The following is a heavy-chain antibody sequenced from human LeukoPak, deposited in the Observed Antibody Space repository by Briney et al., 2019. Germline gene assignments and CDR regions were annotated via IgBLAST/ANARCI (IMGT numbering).Heavy chain of an antibody. CDR1: IVSIKNYY. CDR2: IYYTGST. V-gene: IGHV4-59*01. D-gene: IGHD6-13*01. J-gene: IGHJ4*02. CDR3: ASSRGPSSSWSFDS. Sequence: SETLSLTCSFSIVSIKNYYWNWIRQSPGKGLQWIGYIYYTGSTDYNFSLKSRVTISLDTSENQFSLRLNSVTAADSAVYFCASSRGPSSSWSFDSWGQGILVTVAS.